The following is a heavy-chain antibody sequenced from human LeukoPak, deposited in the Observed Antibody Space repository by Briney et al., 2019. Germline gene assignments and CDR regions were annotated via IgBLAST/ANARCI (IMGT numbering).Heavy chain of an antibody. J-gene: IGHJ4*02. V-gene: IGHV3-30*02. D-gene: IGHD6-13*01. Sequence: GGPLRLSCAASGFTFSSYGMHWVRQAPGKGLEWVAFIRYDGSNKYYADSVKGRFTISRDNSKNTLYLQMNSLRAEDTAVYYCAKGRVSSSWYNPFFDYWGQGTLVTVSS. CDR3: AKGRVSSSWYNPFFDY. CDR1: GFTFSSYG. CDR2: IRYDGSNK.